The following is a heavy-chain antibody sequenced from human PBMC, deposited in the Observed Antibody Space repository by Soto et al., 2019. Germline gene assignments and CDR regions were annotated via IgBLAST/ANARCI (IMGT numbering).Heavy chain of an antibody. D-gene: IGHD5-12*01. CDR3: AHRRGGYDH. Sequence: ESGPTLVNPTQTLTLTCTFSGFSLSTSGVGVGWIRQPPGKALECLAVIYWNDDKRYSPSLKSRLSITKDTSKNLVALSMTNMGPVDTATYYCAHRRGGYDHWGQGTLVTVSS. CDR1: GFSLSTSGVG. CDR2: IYWNDDK. J-gene: IGHJ5*02. V-gene: IGHV2-5*01.